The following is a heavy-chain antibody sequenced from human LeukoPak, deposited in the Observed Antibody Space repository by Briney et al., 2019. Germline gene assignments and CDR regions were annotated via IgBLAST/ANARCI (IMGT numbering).Heavy chain of an antibody. J-gene: IGHJ4*02. V-gene: IGHV3-21*01. Sequence: GRSLRLSCAASGFTFSSYSMNWVRQAPGKGLEWVSSISSSSSYIYYADSVKGRFTISRDNAKNSLYLQMNSLRAEDTAVYYCARDKSGYLDYWGQGTLVTVSS. CDR2: ISSSSSYI. D-gene: IGHD2-15*01. CDR3: ARDKSGYLDY. CDR1: GFTFSSYS.